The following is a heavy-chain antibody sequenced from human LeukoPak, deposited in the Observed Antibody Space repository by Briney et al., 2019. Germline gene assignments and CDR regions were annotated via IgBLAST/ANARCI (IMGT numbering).Heavy chain of an antibody. Sequence: SVKVSCKASGGTFSSYAISWVRQAPGQGLEWMGGIIPIFGTANYAQKFQGGVTITADKSTSTAYMELSSLRSEDTAVYYCASLGVVRGVTIDYWGQGTLATVSS. D-gene: IGHD3-10*01. CDR2: IIPIFGTA. CDR3: ASLGVVRGVTIDY. CDR1: GGTFSSYA. J-gene: IGHJ4*02. V-gene: IGHV1-69*06.